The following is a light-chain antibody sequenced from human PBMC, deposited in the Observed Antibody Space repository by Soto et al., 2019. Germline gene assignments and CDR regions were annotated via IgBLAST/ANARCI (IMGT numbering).Light chain of an antibody. CDR2: GSS. Sequence: VMTQSPATLSVSPGERATLSCWASETVATNLAWYQQKPGQAPRLLISGSSTRAAGISDRFRGSGSGTEFPLSISSLRSEDSGIYYCQQYFEWPPMTFGQGTKVEI. CDR1: ETVATN. CDR3: QQYFEWPPMT. J-gene: IGKJ1*01. V-gene: IGKV3-15*01.